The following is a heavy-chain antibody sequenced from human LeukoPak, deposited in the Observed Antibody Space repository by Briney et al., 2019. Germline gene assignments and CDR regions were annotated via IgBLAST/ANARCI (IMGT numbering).Heavy chain of an antibody. J-gene: IGHJ5*02. CDR2: ISAYNGNT. V-gene: IGHV1-18*04. Sequence: ASVKISCKASGYTFTSYGISWVRQAPGQGLEWMGWISAYNGNTNYAQKLQGRVTMTTDTSTSTAYMELRSLGSDDTAVYYCARELLWFGESPPYRGFDPWGQGTLVTVSS. D-gene: IGHD3-10*01. CDR3: ARELLWFGESPPYRGFDP. CDR1: GYTFTSYG.